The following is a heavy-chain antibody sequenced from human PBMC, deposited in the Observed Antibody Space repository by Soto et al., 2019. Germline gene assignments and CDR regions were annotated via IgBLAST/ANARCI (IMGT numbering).Heavy chain of an antibody. Sequence: ASVKVSCKASGYTFTGYYMHWVRQAPGQGLEWMGWINPNSGGTNYAQKFQGWVTMTRDTSISTAYMELSRLRSDDTAVYYCARGGIAATGTYYYYYMDVWGKGTTVT. D-gene: IGHD2-15*01. J-gene: IGHJ6*03. V-gene: IGHV1-2*04. CDR1: GYTFTGYY. CDR3: ARGGIAATGTYYYYYMDV. CDR2: INPNSGGT.